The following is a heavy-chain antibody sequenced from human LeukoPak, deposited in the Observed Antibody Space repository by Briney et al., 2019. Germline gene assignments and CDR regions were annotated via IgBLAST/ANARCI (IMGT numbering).Heavy chain of an antibody. D-gene: IGHD2/OR15-2a*01. CDR2: IYYSGST. J-gene: IGHJ3*01. CDR3: ARHFGSRVTFDF. CDR1: GVSINSSY. V-gene: IGHV4-59*01. Sequence: PSETLSLTCTVSGVSINSSYWSWIRQPPGKGVEWIGYIYYSGSTNYSPSLKSRVTISVDTSKNQFSLKLSSVTAADTAVYYCARHFGSRVTFDFWGQGTMVTVSS.